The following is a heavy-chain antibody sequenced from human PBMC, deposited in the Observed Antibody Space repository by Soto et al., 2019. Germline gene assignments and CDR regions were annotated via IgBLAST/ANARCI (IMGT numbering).Heavy chain of an antibody. V-gene: IGHV1-24*01. Sequence: EASVKVSCKVSGYTLTELSMHWVRQAPGKGLEWMGGFDPEDGETIYAQKFQGRVTMTEDTSTDTAYMELSSLRSEDTAVYYCATEHRILTGYWFDYWGQGTLVTVPS. CDR3: ATEHRILTGYWFDY. CDR1: GYTLTELS. J-gene: IGHJ4*02. D-gene: IGHD3-9*01. CDR2: FDPEDGET.